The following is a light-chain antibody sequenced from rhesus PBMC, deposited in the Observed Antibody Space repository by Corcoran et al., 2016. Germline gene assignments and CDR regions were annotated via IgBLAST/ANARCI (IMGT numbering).Light chain of an antibody. Sequence: DIQMTQSPSSLSASVGDTVTITCRASQGISTWLAWYQQKPGKAPKLLIYKASSLQSGVPSRFSGSGSGTDFTRTISSLQSEDFGTNYCQQYSSRPFTFGPGTKLDIK. J-gene: IGKJ3*01. CDR1: QGISTW. CDR2: KAS. V-gene: IGKV1-22*01. CDR3: QQYSSRPFT.